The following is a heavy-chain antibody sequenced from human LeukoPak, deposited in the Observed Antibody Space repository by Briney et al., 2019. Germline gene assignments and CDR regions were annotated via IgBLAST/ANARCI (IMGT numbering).Heavy chain of an antibody. Sequence: SQTLSLTCTVSGGSISSGDYYWSWIRQPPGKGLERIGYIYYSGSTYYNPSLKSRVTISVDTSKNQFSLKLSSVTAADTAVYYCARDLLNEGNHLDYWGQGTLVTVSS. CDR2: IYYSGST. J-gene: IGHJ4*02. V-gene: IGHV4-30-4*01. D-gene: IGHD4-23*01. CDR1: GGSISSGDYY. CDR3: ARDLLNEGNHLDY.